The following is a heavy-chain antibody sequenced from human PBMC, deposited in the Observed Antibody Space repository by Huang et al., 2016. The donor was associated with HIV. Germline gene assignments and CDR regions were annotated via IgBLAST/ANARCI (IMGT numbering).Heavy chain of an antibody. D-gene: IGHD3-10*01. CDR1: GDSISSGSFY. V-gene: IGHV4-61*09. Sequence: QVQLQESGPGLVKPSQTLSLTCAVSGDSISSGSFYWGWIRQPAGTGLEWLGHIHTGGTTNYSPSLKSRVTISVDTSKNQISLKLSSVTAADTAVYYCARGSYVPYYYFYMYVWGKGTTVTVSS. CDR2: IHTGGTT. J-gene: IGHJ6*03. CDR3: ARGSYVPYYYFYMYV.